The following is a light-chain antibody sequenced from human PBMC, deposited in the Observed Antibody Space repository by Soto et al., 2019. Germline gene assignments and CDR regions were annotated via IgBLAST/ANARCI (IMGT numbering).Light chain of an antibody. CDR1: QYINTR. V-gene: IGKV3-15*01. J-gene: IGKJ4*01. CDR2: QTS. Sequence: EIVLTQSPATLSSFPGDRVTLSCRASQYINTRLAWYQHRPGQAPRLLIYQTSLRATGTPPRFSGSGSGTEFTLSISSLQSTDFAVYYCQQYYDWPSLTFGGGTKVDIK. CDR3: QQYYDWPSLT.